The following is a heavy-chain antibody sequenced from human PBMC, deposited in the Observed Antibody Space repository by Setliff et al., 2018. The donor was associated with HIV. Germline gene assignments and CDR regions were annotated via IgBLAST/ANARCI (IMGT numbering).Heavy chain of an antibody. D-gene: IGHD1-26*01. CDR1: GGTFSSYA. V-gene: IGHV1-69*05. CDR2: IIPIFGTA. Sequence: WASVKVSCKASGGTFSSYAISWVRQAPGQGLEWMGGIIPIFGTANYAQKFQGRVTITTDESTSTAYMELSSLRSEDTAVYYCARDLGGSYNYNYFDYWGQGTLVTVSS. J-gene: IGHJ4*02. CDR3: ARDLGGSYNYNYFDY.